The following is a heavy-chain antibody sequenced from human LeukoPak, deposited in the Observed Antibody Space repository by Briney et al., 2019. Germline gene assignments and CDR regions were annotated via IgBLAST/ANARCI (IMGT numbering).Heavy chain of an antibody. J-gene: IGHJ4*02. V-gene: IGHV1-2*02. D-gene: IGHD3-22*01. CDR1: GYTLTGYF. CDR3: ARDERYDSSGYPFDY. CDR2: INPNSGGT. Sequence: ASVKVSCKASGYTLTGYFIHWVRQAPGQGLEWMGWINPNSGGTYFAQKFQGRVTMTRDTSISTAYMELSRLTSDDTAIYYCARDERYDSSGYPFDYWGQGTLVTVS.